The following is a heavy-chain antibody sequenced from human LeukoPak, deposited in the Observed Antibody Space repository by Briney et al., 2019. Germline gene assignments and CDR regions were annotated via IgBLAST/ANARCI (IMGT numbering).Heavy chain of an antibody. CDR2: IYPYSGDT. D-gene: IGHD6-6*01. CDR3: ARDRNSGSSLDI. J-gene: IGHJ3*02. V-gene: IGHV1-2*02. CDR1: GYTFTGYY. Sequence: ASVKVSCKASGYTFTGYYIHWVRQAPGQGLEWMGWIYPYSGDTNYAQDFQGRVTMTRDTSISTAYMELSSLKSDDTAVYYCARDRNSGSSLDIWGQGTMLTVSS.